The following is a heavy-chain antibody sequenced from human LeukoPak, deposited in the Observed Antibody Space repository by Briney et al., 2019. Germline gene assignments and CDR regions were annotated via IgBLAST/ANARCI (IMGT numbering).Heavy chain of an antibody. Sequence: GGSLRLSCAASGFTFSSYWMHWVRQTPGKGLVWVSRIKGDGSDTLYADSVKGRFTISRDDSKNTLYLQTSSLGVDDTAVYYCARASTTVPNLLDYWGQGALVSVSS. V-gene: IGHV3-74*01. CDR2: IKGDGSDT. CDR3: ARASTTVPNLLDY. CDR1: GFTFSSYW. J-gene: IGHJ4*02. D-gene: IGHD4-17*01.